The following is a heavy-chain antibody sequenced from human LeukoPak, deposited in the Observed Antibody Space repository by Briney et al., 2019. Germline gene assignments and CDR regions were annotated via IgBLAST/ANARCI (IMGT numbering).Heavy chain of an antibody. CDR1: GGSIRSSSYY. CDR3: ARLYGGNSYGAFDI. D-gene: IGHD4-23*01. CDR2: IYYSGST. V-gene: IGHV4-39*07. Sequence: SETLSLTCTVSGGSIRSSSYYWGWIRQSPGKGLEWIGSIYYSGSTYYNPSLKSRVTISVDTSKNQFSLKLSSVTAADTAVYYCARLYGGNSYGAFDIWGQGTMVTVSS. J-gene: IGHJ3*02.